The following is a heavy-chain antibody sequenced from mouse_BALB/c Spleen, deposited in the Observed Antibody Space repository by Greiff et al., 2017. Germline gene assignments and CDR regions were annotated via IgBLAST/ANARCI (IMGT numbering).Heavy chain of an antibody. V-gene: IGHV3-2*02. CDR1: GYSITSDYA. D-gene: IGHD2-1*01. CDR2: ISYSGST. J-gene: IGHJ3*01. CDR3: ARFYGNLQAWFAY. Sequence: EVKLMESGPGLVKPSQSLSLTCTVTGYSITSDYAWNWIRQFPGNKLEWMGYISYSGSTSYNPSLKSRISITRDTSKNQFFLQLNSVTTEDTATYYCARFYGNLQAWFAYWGQGTLVTVSA.